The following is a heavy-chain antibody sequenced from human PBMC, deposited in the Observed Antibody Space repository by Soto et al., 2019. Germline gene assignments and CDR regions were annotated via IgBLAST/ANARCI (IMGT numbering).Heavy chain of an antibody. J-gene: IGHJ6*02. CDR2: IKDDGREK. D-gene: IGHD1-26*01. CDR1: EFTFNTYW. Sequence: EVQLGESGGGLVQPGGSLRLSCLASEFTFNTYWMNWVRQAPGRGLEWVANIKDDGREKSYVDSVKGRFTISRDKAKNSLSLQMNSLRGEDTAVYFCARDWGTPGRGSSVGYYYNSGMDVWGQGTTVTVS. CDR3: ARDWGTPGRGSSVGYYYNSGMDV. V-gene: IGHV3-7*05.